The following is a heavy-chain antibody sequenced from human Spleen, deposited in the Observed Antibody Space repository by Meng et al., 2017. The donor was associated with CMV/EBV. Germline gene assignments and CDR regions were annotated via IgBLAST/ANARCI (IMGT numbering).Heavy chain of an antibody. D-gene: IGHD3-3*01. Sequence: CAGSGGSISSSNWWRWVRQPPGKGLEWIGEIYHSGSTNYNPSLKSRVTISVDKSKNQFSLKLSSVTAADTAVYYCASIFGVVSGEFDYWGQGTLVTVSS. CDR3: ASIFGVVSGEFDY. V-gene: IGHV4-4*02. CDR2: IYHSGST. J-gene: IGHJ4*02. CDR1: GGSISSSNW.